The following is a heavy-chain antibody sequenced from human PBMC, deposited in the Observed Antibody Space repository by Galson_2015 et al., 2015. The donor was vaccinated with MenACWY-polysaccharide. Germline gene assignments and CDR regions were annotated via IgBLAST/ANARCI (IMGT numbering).Heavy chain of an antibody. CDR3: TRGGGRYYVDY. CDR2: INPNGGDT. V-gene: IGHV1-2*02. Sequence: SVKVSCKASGYTFTTHYFHWMRQAPGQGLEWMGWINPNGGDTHYEQKYQARVTMTRDTSINTAYMELSRLSSDDTAVYYCTRGGGRYYVDYWGQGTLVTVSS. CDR1: GYTFTTHY. D-gene: IGHD6-19*01. J-gene: IGHJ4*02.